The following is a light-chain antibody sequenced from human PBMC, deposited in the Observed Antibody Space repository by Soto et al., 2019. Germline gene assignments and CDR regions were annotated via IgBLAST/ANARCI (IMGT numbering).Light chain of an antibody. V-gene: IGKV1-5*03. CDR2: KAS. Sequence: DIQVTQSPPTLSASVGDRVTITCRASQSITGWLAWFQQKPGKAPKLLISKASSLQNGVPSKFSGSGSGTDFTLTISSLQPDDFATYYCQQYNPYSPWTFGQGTKVDIK. CDR1: QSITGW. J-gene: IGKJ1*01. CDR3: QQYNPYSPWT.